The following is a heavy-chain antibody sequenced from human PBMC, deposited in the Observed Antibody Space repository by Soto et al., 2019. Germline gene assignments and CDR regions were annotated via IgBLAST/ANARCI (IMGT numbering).Heavy chain of an antibody. D-gene: IGHD5-18*01. J-gene: IGHJ5*02. CDR1: GYTFTSYG. V-gene: IGHV1-18*01. Sequence: QVQLVQSGTEVKKPGASVMVSCKTSGYTFTSYGISWVRQAPGQGLEWMELISPYNGDTIYARKFQGRVIVTADTATSTVYMELRSLRSDDTAVYYCVRDASSGYRGWWDPWGQGTLVTVSS. CDR2: ISPYNGDT. CDR3: VRDASSGYRGWWDP.